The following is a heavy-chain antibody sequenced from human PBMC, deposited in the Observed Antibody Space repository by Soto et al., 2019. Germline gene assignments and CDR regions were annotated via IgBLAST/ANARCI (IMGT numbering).Heavy chain of an antibody. D-gene: IGHD3-22*01. CDR3: ARGSYYYDSSGYYYVGDFDY. Sequence: SETLSLTCVVSGGSFSGYYWSWIRQPPGKGLEWIGEVSHSGSTNYNPSLKSRVTISVDTSKNQFSLKVSSVTAADTAVYYCARGSYYYDSSGYYYVGDFDYWGQGTLVTVSS. CDR2: VSHSGST. V-gene: IGHV4-34*01. CDR1: GGSFSGYY. J-gene: IGHJ4*02.